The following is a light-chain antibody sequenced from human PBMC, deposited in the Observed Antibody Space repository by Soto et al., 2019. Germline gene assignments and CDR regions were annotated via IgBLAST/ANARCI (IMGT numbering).Light chain of an antibody. J-gene: IGLJ1*01. CDR1: SKNIGDNY. Sequence: QSFLTQPHSVSAAQGQRGTGSCSGASKNIGDNYVSWYQHVPGMAPKLVVYDNDRRPSDLPGRFSGSKSGTSATLVITGLQTGDEADYYCGTWDDSLVSYVFGTGTKATVL. CDR2: DND. V-gene: IGLV1-51*01. CDR3: GTWDDSLVSYV.